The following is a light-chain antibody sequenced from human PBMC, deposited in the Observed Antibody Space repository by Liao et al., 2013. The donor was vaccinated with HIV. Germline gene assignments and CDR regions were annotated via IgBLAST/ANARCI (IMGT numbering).Light chain of an antibody. CDR1: NIGSKS. J-gene: IGLJ3*02. Sequence: SYELTQPPSVSVAPGKTASITCGGNNIGSKSVHWYQQKAGQTPVLVIYYDSDRPSGIPERFSGSNSGNTATLTISRVEAGDEADYYCQVWDSSTDHPWVFGGGTKVTVL. CDR3: QVWDSSTDHPWV. CDR2: YDS. V-gene: IGLV3-21*01.